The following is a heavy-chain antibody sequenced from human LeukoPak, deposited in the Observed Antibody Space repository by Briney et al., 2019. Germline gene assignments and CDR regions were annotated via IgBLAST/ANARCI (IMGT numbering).Heavy chain of an antibody. V-gene: IGHV3-7*01. Sequence: PGGSLRLSCAASGFTFSSYWMSWVRQAPGKGLEWVANIKQDGSEKYYVDSVKGRFTISRDNAKNSLYLQMCSLRAEDTAVYYCARDTYDSSGYYAHLDYWGQGTLVTVSS. D-gene: IGHD3-22*01. CDR2: IKQDGSEK. CDR3: ARDTYDSSGYYAHLDY. CDR1: GFTFSSYW. J-gene: IGHJ4*02.